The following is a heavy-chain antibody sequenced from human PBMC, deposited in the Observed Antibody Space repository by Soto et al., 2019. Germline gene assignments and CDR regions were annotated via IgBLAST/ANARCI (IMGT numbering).Heavy chain of an antibody. D-gene: IGHD3-10*01. CDR2: IYYSGST. CDR3: ASSGSRLMDV. J-gene: IGHJ6*02. CDR1: GGSISSYY. Sequence: PSETLSLTCTVSGGSISSYYWSWIRQPPGKGLEWIGYIYYSGSTNYNPSLKSRVTISVDTSKNQFSLKLSSVTAADTAVYYCASSGSRLMDVWSQGTTVTVSS. V-gene: IGHV4-59*01.